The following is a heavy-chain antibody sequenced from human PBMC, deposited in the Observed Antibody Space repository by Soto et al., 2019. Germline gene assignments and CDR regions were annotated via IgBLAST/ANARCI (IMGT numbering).Heavy chain of an antibody. CDR3: AREAAVAARTYYYYYYGMDV. CDR2: IIPIFGTA. CDR1: GGTFSSYA. J-gene: IGHJ6*02. D-gene: IGHD6-6*01. V-gene: IGHV1-69*13. Sequence: SVKVSCKASGGTFSSYAISWVRQAPGQGLEWMGGIIPIFGTANYAQKFQGRVTITADESTSTVYMELSSLRSEDTAVYYCAREAAVAARTYYYYYYGMDVWGQGTTVTVSS.